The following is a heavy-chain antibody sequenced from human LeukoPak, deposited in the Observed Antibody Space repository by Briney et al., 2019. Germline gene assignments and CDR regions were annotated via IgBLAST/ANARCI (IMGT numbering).Heavy chain of an antibody. CDR3: AKERDSGWYYYFDY. CDR2: ISWDGGST. V-gene: IGHV3-43D*03. Sequence: PGRSLRLSCAASGFTFDDYAMHWVRQAPGKGLEWVSLISWDGGSTYYADSVKGRFTISRDNSKNSLYLQMNSLRPEDTAFYYCAKERDSGWYYYFDYWGQGTLVTVSS. CDR1: GFTFDDYA. D-gene: IGHD6-19*01. J-gene: IGHJ4*02.